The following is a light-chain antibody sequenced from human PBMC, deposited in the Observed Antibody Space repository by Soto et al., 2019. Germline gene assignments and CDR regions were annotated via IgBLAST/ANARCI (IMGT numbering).Light chain of an antibody. J-gene: IGKJ4*01. Sequence: ENVLTQSPGTLSLSPGERATLSCRASQSVPKNYLAWFQQKLGQAPRLLIYGVSNRATGIPDRFSGSGSETDFTLTISRLEPEDFEVYYCQQYADSPVTFGGGTKVEIK. CDR3: QQYADSPVT. V-gene: IGKV3-20*01. CDR2: GVS. CDR1: QSVPKNY.